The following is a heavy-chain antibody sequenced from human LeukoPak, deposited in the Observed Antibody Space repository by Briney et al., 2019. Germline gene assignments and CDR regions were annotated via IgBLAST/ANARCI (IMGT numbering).Heavy chain of an antibody. J-gene: IGHJ4*02. Sequence: GGSLRLSCAASGFSFRSYELNWVRQAPGKGLEWVSYISGSDYTTHYADSVKGRFTISRDNAKNSLFLQMNSLTAEDTAIYYCARGAAYCGGDCYPAFDYWGQGTLVTVSS. V-gene: IGHV3-48*03. D-gene: IGHD2-21*02. CDR1: GFSFRSYE. CDR3: ARGAAYCGGDCYPAFDY. CDR2: ISGSDYTT.